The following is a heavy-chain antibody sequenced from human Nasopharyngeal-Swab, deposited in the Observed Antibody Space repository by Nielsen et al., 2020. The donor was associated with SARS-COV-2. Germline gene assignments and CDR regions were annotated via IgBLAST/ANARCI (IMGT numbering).Heavy chain of an antibody. D-gene: IGHD3-10*01. Sequence: SVKVSCKASGGTFSSYAISWVRQAPGQGLEWMGGIIPIFGTPNYAQEFQGRVTISADEPTSTAYMELSSLRSEDTAVYYCARASDGSENYYYFDYWGQGTLVTVSS. V-gene: IGHV1-69*13. CDR3: ARASDGSENYYYFDY. J-gene: IGHJ4*02. CDR1: GGTFSSYA. CDR2: IIPIFGTP.